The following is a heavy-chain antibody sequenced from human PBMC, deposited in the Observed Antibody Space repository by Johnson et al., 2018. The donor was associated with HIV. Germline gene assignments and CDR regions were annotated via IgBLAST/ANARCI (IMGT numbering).Heavy chain of an antibody. CDR1: GFTFSSHG. CDR3: AREGLGEDAFDI. D-gene: IGHD3/OR15-3a*01. Sequence: QVQLVESGGGVVQPGGSLRLSCAASGFTFSSHGMHWVRQAPGNGLEWVTFIRYDETNKYYADSVKGRFTISRDNSKNTLYLEMGSLRAEDMAVYYCAREGLGEDAFDIWGQGTMVTVSS. J-gene: IGHJ3*02. V-gene: IGHV3-30*02. CDR2: IRYDETNK.